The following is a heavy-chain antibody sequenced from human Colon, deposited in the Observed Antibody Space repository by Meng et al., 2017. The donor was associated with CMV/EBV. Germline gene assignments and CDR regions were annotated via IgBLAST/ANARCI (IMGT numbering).Heavy chain of an antibody. CDR1: GHTFTGCY. J-gene: IGHJ4*02. D-gene: IGHD3-3*01. V-gene: IGHV1-2*02. CDR2: INPKSGDT. Sequence: VLRWHIGAEVKETGGSVKVASKAPGHTFTGCYIQWVRQAHGQGLEWMGWINPKSGDTIYEQKFQGRVTMTRDTSISTVYMDLNSLRSDDTAVYFCARDLWSGSSDYFDYWGQGTLVTVSS. CDR3: ARDLWSGSSDYFDY.